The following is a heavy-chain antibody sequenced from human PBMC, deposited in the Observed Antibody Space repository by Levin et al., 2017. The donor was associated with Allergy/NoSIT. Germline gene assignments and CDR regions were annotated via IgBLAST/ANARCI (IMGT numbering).Heavy chain of an antibody. CDR2: ISYDGNNK. V-gene: IGHV3-30*18. CDR1: GFTFYNYG. J-gene: IGHJ6*02. CDR3: AKEMGVDKQWLAGHYYYYYSMDV. Sequence: GGSLRLSCAASGFTFYNYGMHWVRQAPGKGLEWVAVISYDGNNKYYADSVKGRFTISRDNSKNTLYLQMNSLRAEDTAVYYCAKEMGVDKQWLAGHYYYYYSMDVWGQGTTVTVSS. D-gene: IGHD6-19*01.